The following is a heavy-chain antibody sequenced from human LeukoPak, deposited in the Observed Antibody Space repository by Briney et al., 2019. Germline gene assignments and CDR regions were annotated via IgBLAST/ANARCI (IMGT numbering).Heavy chain of an antibody. CDR2: ISYDGSNK. V-gene: IGHV3-30-3*01. D-gene: IGHD3-22*01. Sequence: PGGSLRLSCAASGFTFSSYAMHWVRQAPGKGLEWVAVISYDGSNKYYADSVKGRFTISRDNSKNTLYLQMNSLRAEDTAVYYCARAPTYDSSGYYLDYWGQGTLVTASS. J-gene: IGHJ4*02. CDR1: GFTFSSYA. CDR3: ARAPTYDSSGYYLDY.